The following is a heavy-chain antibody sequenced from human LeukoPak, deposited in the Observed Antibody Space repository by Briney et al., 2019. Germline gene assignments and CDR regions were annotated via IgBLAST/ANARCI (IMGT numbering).Heavy chain of an antibody. V-gene: IGHV1-2*02. Sequence: EASVKVSCKASGYTFTGYYIHWVRQAPGQGLEWMGWINPNSGGTNYAQKFQGRVTMTRDTTVSTAYMELSRLKSDDTALYYCAREWIRETTGTQPYDSWGQGTLVTVSS. J-gene: IGHJ4*02. CDR3: AREWIRETTGTQPYDS. CDR1: GYTFTGYY. D-gene: IGHD1-1*01. CDR2: INPNSGGT.